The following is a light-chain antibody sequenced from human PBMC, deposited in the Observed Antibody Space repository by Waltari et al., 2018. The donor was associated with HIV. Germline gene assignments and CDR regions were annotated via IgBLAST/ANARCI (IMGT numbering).Light chain of an antibody. CDR3: TSYAGRNTLV. Sequence: QSALTQPPSASGSPGQSVTISCTGKTSDVGAYNYVSWYQQHPGKAPNLIIYEVFKRPSGVPDRFSGSKSGNTASLTVSVLQAEDEADYYCTSYAGRNTLVFGGGTKLTVL. CDR1: TSDVGAYNY. J-gene: IGLJ2*01. V-gene: IGLV2-8*01. CDR2: EVF.